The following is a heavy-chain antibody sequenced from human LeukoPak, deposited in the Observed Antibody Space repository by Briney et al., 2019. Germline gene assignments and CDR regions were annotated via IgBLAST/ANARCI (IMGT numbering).Heavy chain of an antibody. CDR1: GFTFSSYS. Sequence: PGGPLRLSCAASGFTFSSYSMNWVRQAPGKGLEWVSSISSSSSYIYYADSVKGRFTISRDNAKNSLYLQMNSLRAEDTAVYYCARVEDDSSGYYFYYYYYYMDVWGKGTTVTISS. CDR2: ISSSSSYI. V-gene: IGHV3-21*01. CDR3: ARVEDDSSGYYFYYYYYYMDV. D-gene: IGHD3-22*01. J-gene: IGHJ6*03.